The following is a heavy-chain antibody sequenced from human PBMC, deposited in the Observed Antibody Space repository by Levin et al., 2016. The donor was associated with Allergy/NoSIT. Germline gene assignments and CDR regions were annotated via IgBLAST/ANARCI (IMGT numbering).Heavy chain of an antibody. J-gene: IGHJ6*02. D-gene: IGHD1-26*01. CDR2: ISGSGGST. Sequence: WIRQPPGKGLEWVSAISGSGGSTYYADSVKGRFTISRDNSKNTLYLQMNSLRAEDTAVYYCAKDPSLGADVWGQGTTVTVSS. CDR3: AKDPSLGADV. V-gene: IGHV3-23*01.